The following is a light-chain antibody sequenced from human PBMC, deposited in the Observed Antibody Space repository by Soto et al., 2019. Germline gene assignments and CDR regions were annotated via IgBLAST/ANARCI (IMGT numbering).Light chain of an antibody. CDR3: QQYSNSPTLT. J-gene: IGKJ4*01. Sequence: EIVLTQSPGTLSLSPGERATLSCRASQSVSSSYLAWYQQKPGQAPRLLIYGASSRATGIPDRFSGSGSGTDFTLTISRLEPEDFAVYYCQQYSNSPTLTFGGGTRWIS. CDR2: GAS. V-gene: IGKV3-20*01. CDR1: QSVSSSY.